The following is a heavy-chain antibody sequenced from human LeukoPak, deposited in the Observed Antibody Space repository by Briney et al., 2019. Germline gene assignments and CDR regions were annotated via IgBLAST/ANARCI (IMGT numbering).Heavy chain of an antibody. CDR2: ISYDGSNK. D-gene: IGHD1-26*01. V-gene: IGHV3-30-3*01. Sequence: GGSLRLSCAASGFTFGSYAMHWVRQAPGKGLEWVAVISYDGSNKYYADSVKGRFTISRDNSKNTLYLQMNSLRAEDTAVYYCARHLLGYFDCWGQGTLVTVSS. CDR1: GFTFGSYA. J-gene: IGHJ4*02. CDR3: ARHLLGYFDC.